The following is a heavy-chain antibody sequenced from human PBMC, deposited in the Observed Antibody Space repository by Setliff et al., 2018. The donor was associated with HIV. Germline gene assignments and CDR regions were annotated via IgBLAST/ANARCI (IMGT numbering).Heavy chain of an antibody. Sequence: SETLSLTCTVSGDSFSSSGSHWGWIRQPPGKGLEWIGNIDSTGSPYYNPALKSRVIISVDTSKRRFSLKLGSLTAADTAVYFCARDPHYFDRSGHYSWFYFDYWGQGKLVTVSS. V-gene: IGHV4-39*07. CDR2: IDSTGSP. J-gene: IGHJ4*02. D-gene: IGHD3-22*01. CDR3: ARDPHYFDRSGHYSWFYFDY. CDR1: GDSFSSSGSH.